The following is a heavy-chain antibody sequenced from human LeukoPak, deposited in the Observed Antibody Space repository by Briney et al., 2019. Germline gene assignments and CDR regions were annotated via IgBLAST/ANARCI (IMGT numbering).Heavy chain of an antibody. CDR2: IYHSGST. J-gene: IGHJ3*02. D-gene: IGHD2-15*01. V-gene: IGHV4-38-2*01. CDR3: ALPYCSGGSCYSVGAFDI. CDR1: GYSISSGYY. Sequence: SETLSLTCAVSGYSISSGYYWGWIRQPPGKGLEWIGSIYHSGSTYYNPSLKSRVTISVDTSKTQFSLKLSSVTAADTAVYYCALPYCSGGSCYSVGAFDIWGQGTMVTVSS.